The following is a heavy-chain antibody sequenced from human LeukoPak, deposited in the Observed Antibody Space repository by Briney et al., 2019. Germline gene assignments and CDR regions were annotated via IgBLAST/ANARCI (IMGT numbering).Heavy chain of an antibody. D-gene: IGHD3-10*01. J-gene: IGHJ4*02. CDR1: GGSISSYY. Sequence: SETLSLTCTVSGGSISSYYWSWIRQPAGKGLEWIGRIYTSGSPNHNPSLKSRVTMSVDTSKNQFSLKLSSVTAADTAVYYCARSQHGSGSYDFGYWGQGTLVTVSS. CDR2: IYTSGSP. V-gene: IGHV4-4*07. CDR3: ARSQHGSGSYDFGY.